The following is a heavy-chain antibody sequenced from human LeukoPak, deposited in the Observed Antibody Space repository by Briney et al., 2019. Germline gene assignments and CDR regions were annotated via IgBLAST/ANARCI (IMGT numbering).Heavy chain of an antibody. V-gene: IGHV4-34*01. CDR2: INHSGST. CDR1: GGTFSGYY. J-gene: IGHJ6*03. CDR3: ARERRVVTILYYYYYYMDV. Sequence: SETLSLTFAVYGGTFSGYYWSWIRQPPGKGLEWIGEINHSGSTNYNPYLKSLVTISVDTSKNQFSLKLRHVTAADTDVYYCARERRVVTILYYYYYYMDVWGKGTTVTVSS. D-gene: IGHD3-3*01.